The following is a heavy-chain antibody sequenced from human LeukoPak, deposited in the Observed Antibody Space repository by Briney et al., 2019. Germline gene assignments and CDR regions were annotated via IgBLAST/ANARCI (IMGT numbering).Heavy chain of an antibody. J-gene: IGHJ4*02. D-gene: IGHD3-22*01. CDR1: GFTFSSFT. CDR3: ARARPYYYDSSGTLDH. V-gene: IGHV3-21*01. Sequence: GGSLRLSCTVSGFTFSSFTMDWVRHGPGKGLEWVASISNSGDYISYADSLKGRFTISRDNAKNSLYLQMNSLRAEDTAVYYCARARPYYYDSSGTLDHWGQGTLVTVSS. CDR2: ISNSGDYI.